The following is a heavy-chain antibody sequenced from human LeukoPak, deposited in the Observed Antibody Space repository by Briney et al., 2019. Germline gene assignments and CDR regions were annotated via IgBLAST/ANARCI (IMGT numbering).Heavy chain of an antibody. J-gene: IGHJ4*02. CDR1: GFTFSSNV. CDR2: ISGSDGGT. Sequence: PGGSLRLSCAASGFTFSSNVMSWVRQAPGKGLEWVSAISGSDGGTSYADSVKGRFTISRDNSKNTLYLQMNSLRAEDTAVYYCAKGGDGDKYYFDYWGQGTLVTVSS. D-gene: IGHD4-23*01. V-gene: IGHV3-23*01. CDR3: AKGGDGDKYYFDY.